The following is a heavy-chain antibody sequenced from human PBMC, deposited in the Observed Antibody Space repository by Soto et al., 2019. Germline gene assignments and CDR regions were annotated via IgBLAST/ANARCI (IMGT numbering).Heavy chain of an antibody. CDR1: GFTFSSYA. Sequence: QVQLVESGGGVVQPGRSLRLSCAASGFTFSSYAMHWVSQAPGKGLEGVAVISYDGSNKDYADSVKGRFTISRDNSTNTMYLQMNSLRAEDTAVYYCERDTAVLVPAAYYYGMDVWGQGTTVTVSS. J-gene: IGHJ6*02. V-gene: IGHV3-30-3*01. CDR3: ERDTAVLVPAAYYYGMDV. D-gene: IGHD2-2*01. CDR2: ISYDGSNK.